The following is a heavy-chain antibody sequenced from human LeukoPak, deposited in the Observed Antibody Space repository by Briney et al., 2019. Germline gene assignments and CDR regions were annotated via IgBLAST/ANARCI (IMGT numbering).Heavy chain of an antibody. D-gene: IGHD6-19*01. Sequence: SGTLSLTCAVSGGSISSSNWWSWVRQPPGKGLEWIGEIYHSGSTNYNPSLKSRVTISVDKSKNQFSLKLSSVTAADTAVYYCARASGWYPNYYYYYMDVWGKGTTVTVPS. CDR3: ARASGWYPNYYYYYMDV. J-gene: IGHJ6*03. V-gene: IGHV4-4*02. CDR2: IYHSGST. CDR1: GGSISSSNW.